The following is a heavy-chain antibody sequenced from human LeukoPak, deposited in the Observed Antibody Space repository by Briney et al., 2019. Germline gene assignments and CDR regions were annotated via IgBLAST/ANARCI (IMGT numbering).Heavy chain of an antibody. CDR1: GFTFSSYS. CDR3: ARDLNTPGV. D-gene: IGHD2/OR15-2a*01. V-gene: IGHV3-21*01. CDR2: ISSSSSYI. J-gene: IGHJ6*02. Sequence: GGSLRLSRAASGFTFSSYSMSWVRQAPGKGLEWVASISSSSSYIYYADSVKSRFTISRDNAKTSLYLQMNSLRAEDTAVYYCARDLNTPGVWDQGTTLTVSS.